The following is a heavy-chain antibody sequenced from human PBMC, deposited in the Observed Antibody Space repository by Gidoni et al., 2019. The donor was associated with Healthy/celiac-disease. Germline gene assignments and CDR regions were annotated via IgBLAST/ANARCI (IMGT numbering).Heavy chain of an antibody. J-gene: IGHJ4*02. D-gene: IGHD3-10*01. V-gene: IGHV3-11*06. CDR3: ARTPPPHYGSGSYSDY. Sequence: QVQLVESGGGLVKPGGSLRLSCAASGFTFSDYYMSWIRQAPGKGLEWVSYISSSSSYTNYADSVKGRFTISRDNAKNSLYLQMNSLRAEDTAVYYCARTPPPHYGSGSYSDYWGQGTLVTVSS. CDR2: ISSSSSYT. CDR1: GFTFSDYY.